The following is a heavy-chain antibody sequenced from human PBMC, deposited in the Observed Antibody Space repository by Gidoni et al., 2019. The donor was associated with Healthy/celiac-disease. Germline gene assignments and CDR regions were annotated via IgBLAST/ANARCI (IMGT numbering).Heavy chain of an antibody. V-gene: IGHV4-30-4*01. CDR1: GGSISSGDYY. CDR3: ARVQGSYGYRYYYYYMDV. CDR2: IYYSGST. Sequence: QVQLQESGPGLVKPSQTLSLTCTVSGGSISSGDYYWLWIRQPPGKGLEWIGYIYYSGSTYYNPSLKSRVTISVDTSKNQFSLKLSSVTAADTAVYYCARVQGSYGYRYYYYYMDVWGKGTTVTVSS. J-gene: IGHJ6*03. D-gene: IGHD5-18*01.